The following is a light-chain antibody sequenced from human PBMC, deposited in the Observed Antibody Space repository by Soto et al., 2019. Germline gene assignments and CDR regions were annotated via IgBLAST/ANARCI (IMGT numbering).Light chain of an antibody. J-gene: IGLJ3*02. CDR1: NSIENHY. CDR2: ENN. V-gene: IGLV1-51*02. Sequence: QSVLTQPPSVSAAPGQKVTISCSGSNSIENHYVSWYQQLPGTAPKLLIYENNKRPSGIPDRFSGSKSGTSATLGITGLQTGDEADYYCGTWDSSLSAGVFGGGTKLTVL. CDR3: GTWDSSLSAGV.